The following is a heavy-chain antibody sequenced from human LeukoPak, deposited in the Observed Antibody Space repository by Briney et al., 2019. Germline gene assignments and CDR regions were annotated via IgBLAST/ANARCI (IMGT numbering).Heavy chain of an antibody. CDR3: ARHDTDSGWYMGGFDY. CDR2: IYPGDSDT. V-gene: IGHV5-51*01. D-gene: IGHD6-19*01. J-gene: IGHJ4*02. Sequence: GESLKISCKGSGYSFTSYWIGWVRQMPGKGLEWMGIIYPGDSDTRYSPSFQGQVTISADKSISTAYLQWSSLKASDTAMYYCARHDTDSGWYMGGFDYWGQGTLVTVSS. CDR1: GYSFTSYW.